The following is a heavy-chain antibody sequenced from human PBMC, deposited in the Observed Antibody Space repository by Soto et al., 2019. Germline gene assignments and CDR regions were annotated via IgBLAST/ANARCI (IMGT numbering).Heavy chain of an antibody. V-gene: IGHV4-30-2*01. CDR2: IYHSGST. CDR1: GGSISSGGYS. J-gene: IGHJ5*02. D-gene: IGHD3-10*01. CDR3: ARFQGITMVRGVINNWFDP. Sequence: PSETLSLTCAVSGGSISSGGYSWSWIRQPPGKGLEWIGYIYHSGSTNYNPSLKSRVTISVDTSKNQFSLKLSSVTAADTAVYYCARFQGITMVRGVINNWFDPWGQGTLVTVSS.